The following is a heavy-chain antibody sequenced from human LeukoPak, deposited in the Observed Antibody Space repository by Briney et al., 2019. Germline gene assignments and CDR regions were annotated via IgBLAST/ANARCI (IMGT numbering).Heavy chain of an antibody. CDR3: ARVTGSIDY. CDR2: MNPKSGNT. D-gene: IGHD1-26*01. J-gene: IGHJ4*02. CDR1: GYTFSSYD. Sequence: ASVTVSCKASGYTFSSYDINWVRQAPGQGLGWMGWMNPKSGNTGYAQKFQGRVTMTRDTSISTAYMELSSLRSEDTAVYYCARVTGSIDYWGQGTLVTVSS. V-gene: IGHV1-8*01.